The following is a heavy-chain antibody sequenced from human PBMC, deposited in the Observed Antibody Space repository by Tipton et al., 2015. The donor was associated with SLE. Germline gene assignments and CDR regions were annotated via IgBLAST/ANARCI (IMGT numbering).Heavy chain of an antibody. D-gene: IGHD3-3*01. V-gene: IGHV4-39*07. Sequence: TLSLTCTVSGGPIYSSSYYWGWIRQPPGKGLEYMGGIYYSGNTNYNPSLRSRVTMSVDTSENRFSLKLTSVTAADTAVYYCARLGYYDFWSGHPNPNNWIDPWGQGTLVTVSS. J-gene: IGHJ5*02. CDR1: GGPIYSSSYY. CDR2: IYYSGNT. CDR3: ARLGYYDFWSGHPNPNNWIDP.